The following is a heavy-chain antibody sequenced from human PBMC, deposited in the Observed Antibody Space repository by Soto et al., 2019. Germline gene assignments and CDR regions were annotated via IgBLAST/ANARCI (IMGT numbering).Heavy chain of an antibody. V-gene: IGHV3-33*01. J-gene: IGHJ6*02. CDR2: IWYDGSNK. D-gene: IGHD6-13*01. CDR3: ARPYSSSWWAAFYGMEV. CDR1: GFTFSSYG. Sequence: QVQLVESGGGVVQPGRSLRLSCAASGFTFSSYGMHWVRQAPGKGLEWVAVIWYDGSNKYYADSVKGRFTISRDNSKNSLYLQMNSRRAEDKAVYYCARPYSSSWWAAFYGMEVWGQGTTVTVSS.